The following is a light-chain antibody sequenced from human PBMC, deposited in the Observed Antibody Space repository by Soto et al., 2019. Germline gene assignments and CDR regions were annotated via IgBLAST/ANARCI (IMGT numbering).Light chain of an antibody. Sequence: DIQMTQSPTTLSASVGDRVIITCRASQRMSAWLAWYQQKPGKAPTLLIYDAPSLENGVPSRFSGSGSGTDFTLTISSLQPNDFATYYSQQYDTYPWTFGQGTKVEIK. CDR3: QQYDTYPWT. CDR2: DAP. V-gene: IGKV1-5*01. J-gene: IGKJ1*01. CDR1: QRMSAW.